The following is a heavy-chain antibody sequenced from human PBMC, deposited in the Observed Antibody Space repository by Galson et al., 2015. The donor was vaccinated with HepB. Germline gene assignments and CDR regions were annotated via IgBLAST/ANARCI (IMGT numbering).Heavy chain of an antibody. D-gene: IGHD3-22*01. Sequence: SLRLSCAASGFTFSSYSMNWVRQAPGKGLEWVSSISSSSSYIYYADSVKGRFTISRDNAKNSLYLQMNSLRAEDTAVYYRARVHYDSSGYYGAGAFDIWGQGTMVTVSS. CDR1: GFTFSSYS. CDR3: ARVHYDSSGYYGAGAFDI. V-gene: IGHV3-21*01. J-gene: IGHJ3*02. CDR2: ISSSSSYI.